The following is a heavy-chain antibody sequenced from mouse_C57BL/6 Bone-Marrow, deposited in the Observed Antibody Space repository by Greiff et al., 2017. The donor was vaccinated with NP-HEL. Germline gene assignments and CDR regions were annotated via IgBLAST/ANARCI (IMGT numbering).Heavy chain of an antibody. V-gene: IGHV1-52*01. J-gene: IGHJ2*01. CDR3: ARLGYYGRYFDY. CDR2: IDPSDSET. D-gene: IGHD1-1*01. CDR1: GYTFTSYW. Sequence: QVQLQQPGAELVRPGSSVKLSCKASGYTFTSYWMHWVKQRPIQGLEWIGNIDPSDSETHYNQKFKDKATLTVDKSSSTAYMQLSSLTSEDSAVYYCARLGYYGRYFDYWGQGTTLTVSS.